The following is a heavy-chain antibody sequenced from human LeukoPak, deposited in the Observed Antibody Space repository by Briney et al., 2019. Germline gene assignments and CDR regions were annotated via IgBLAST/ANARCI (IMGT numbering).Heavy chain of an antibody. CDR3: ARGEYGFWSGLRWFDP. CDR1: GGSISSYY. Sequence: SETLSLTCAVSGGSISSYYWSWIRQPPGKGLEWIGHIYYSGSTTYNPSPKSRVTISVDTAKTQFSLKLNSVTAADAAVYDCARGEYGFWSGLRWFDPWGQGALVTVSS. D-gene: IGHD3-3*01. V-gene: IGHV4-59*01. J-gene: IGHJ5*02. CDR2: IYYSGST.